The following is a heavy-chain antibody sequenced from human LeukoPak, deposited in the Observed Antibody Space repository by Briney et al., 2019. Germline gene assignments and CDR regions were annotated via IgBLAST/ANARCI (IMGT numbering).Heavy chain of an antibody. Sequence: GGALRLSCAASGVTFSSYLMSWVRHAPGKGPERVANIEQDGSEKYYVDSVKGRFTISRDNAKNSLYLQMNSLRAEDTAVYYCARPHSTYYDSSGYDSYYYGMDVWGQGTTVTVSS. D-gene: IGHD3-22*01. J-gene: IGHJ6*02. CDR2: IEQDGSEK. CDR3: ARPHSTYYDSSGYDSYYYGMDV. CDR1: GVTFSSYL. V-gene: IGHV3-7*01.